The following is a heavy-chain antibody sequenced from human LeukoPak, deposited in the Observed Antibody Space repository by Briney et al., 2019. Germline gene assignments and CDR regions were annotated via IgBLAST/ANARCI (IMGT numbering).Heavy chain of an antibody. CDR2: INQDGSEK. D-gene: IGHD1-1*01. J-gene: IGHJ4*02. CDR3: ARHQNWNFGY. V-gene: IGHV3-7*01. Sequence: PGGSLRLSCAASGFTFSSYWMSWVRQAPGKGLEWVANINQDGSEKYYVLSLKGRFTISRDNGKNSLYLQMNNLRDEDTAVYYCARHQNWNFGYWGQGTLVTVSS. CDR1: GFTFSSYW.